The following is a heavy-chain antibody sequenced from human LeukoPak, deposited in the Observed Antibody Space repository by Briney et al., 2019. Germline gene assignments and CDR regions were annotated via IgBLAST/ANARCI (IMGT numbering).Heavy chain of an antibody. D-gene: IGHD1-26*01. CDR2: ISYDGSNK. J-gene: IGHJ4*02. Sequence: PGRSLRLPCAASGFTFSNYGMHWVRQAPGKGLEWVAIISYDGSNKYYADSVKGRFTISRDNSKNTLYLQMNSLRAEATAVYSCAKDPGSQNFAYWAQGTRSPSPQ. CDR1: GFTFSNYG. V-gene: IGHV3-30*18. CDR3: AKDPGSQNFAY.